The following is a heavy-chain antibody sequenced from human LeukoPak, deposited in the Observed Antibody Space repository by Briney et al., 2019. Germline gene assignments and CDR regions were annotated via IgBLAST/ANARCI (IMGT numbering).Heavy chain of an antibody. D-gene: IGHD4-17*01. Sequence: GGSLRLSCAASGFTFSSYSMNWVRQAPGKGLEWVSSISSSSYIYYADSVKGRFTISRDNAKNSLYLQMNSLRAEDTAVYYCAREGGGDYGDYYLDYWGQGTLVTVSS. CDR2: ISSSSYI. V-gene: IGHV3-21*01. CDR1: GFTFSSYS. CDR3: AREGGGDYGDYYLDY. J-gene: IGHJ4*02.